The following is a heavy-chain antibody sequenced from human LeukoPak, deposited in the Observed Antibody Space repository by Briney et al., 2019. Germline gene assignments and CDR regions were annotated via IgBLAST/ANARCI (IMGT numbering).Heavy chain of an antibody. V-gene: IGHV3-21*01. D-gene: IGHD4-17*01. Sequence: GGSLRLSCAASGFTFSSYSMNWVRQAPGKGLEWVSSISTGSSYIYYADSVKGRFTISRDNAKNSLYLQMNSLRAEDTAVYYCARSTTVTTLGYWGQGTLVTVSS. CDR2: ISTGSSYI. J-gene: IGHJ4*02. CDR3: ARSTTVTTLGY. CDR1: GFTFSSYS.